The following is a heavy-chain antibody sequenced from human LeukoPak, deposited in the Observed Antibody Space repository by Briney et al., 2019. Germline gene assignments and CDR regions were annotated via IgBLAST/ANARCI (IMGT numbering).Heavy chain of an antibody. CDR3: AKEMESSTWYIDY. CDR2: ISASGGSR. Sequence: PGGSLRLSCAASGFTFSNYAMNWVRQAPGKGLEWVSAISASGGSRFYTDSVKGRFTISRGNSKNTLFLQMNSLRVEDTAVYYCAKEMESSTWYIDYWGQGTLVSVSS. D-gene: IGHD6-13*01. V-gene: IGHV3-23*01. CDR1: GFTFSNYA. J-gene: IGHJ4*02.